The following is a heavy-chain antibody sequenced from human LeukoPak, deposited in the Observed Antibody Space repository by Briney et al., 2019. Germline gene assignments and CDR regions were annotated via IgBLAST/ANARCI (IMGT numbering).Heavy chain of an antibody. J-gene: IGHJ4*02. V-gene: IGHV3-33*01. Sequence: GGSLRLSCAASGFTFSNYGMHWVRQAPGKGLEWLAAIFYDGSNKYYADTVKGRFTISRDDSKNTLYLQVNSLTAEDTAVYYCARDQALYFSYGDYWGQGTLVTVSS. CDR3: ARDQALYFSYGDY. CDR2: IFYDGSNK. CDR1: GFTFSNYG. D-gene: IGHD2/OR15-2a*01.